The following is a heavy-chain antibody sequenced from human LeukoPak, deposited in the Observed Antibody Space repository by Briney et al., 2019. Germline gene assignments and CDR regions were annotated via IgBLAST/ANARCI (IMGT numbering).Heavy chain of an antibody. CDR1: GGSISSYY. J-gene: IGHJ4*02. CDR2: IYYSGST. Sequence: SETLSLTCTVSGGSISSYYWSWIRQPPGKGLEWIGYIYYSGSTNYNPSLKSRVTITVDTSKNQFSLKLSSVTAADTAVYYCARSVGATTFDYWGQGTLVTVSS. V-gene: IGHV4-59*01. CDR3: ARSVGATTFDY. D-gene: IGHD1-26*01.